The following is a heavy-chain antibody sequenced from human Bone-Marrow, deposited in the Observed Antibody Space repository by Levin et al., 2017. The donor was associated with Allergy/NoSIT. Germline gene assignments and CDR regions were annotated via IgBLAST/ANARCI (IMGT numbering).Heavy chain of an antibody. Sequence: GGSLRLSCAASGFTFSSYDMHWVRQATGRGLEWVSAIGTAADSYYSGSVKGRFTVSRDNAKNTFYLQMNSLRAGDTAVYYCARVALPRYCTSTSCSDSGYYFDYWGQGTLVTVSS. V-gene: IGHV3-13*04. D-gene: IGHD2-2*01. J-gene: IGHJ4*02. CDR1: GFTFSSYD. CDR3: ARVALPRYCTSTSCSDSGYYFDY. CDR2: IGTAADS.